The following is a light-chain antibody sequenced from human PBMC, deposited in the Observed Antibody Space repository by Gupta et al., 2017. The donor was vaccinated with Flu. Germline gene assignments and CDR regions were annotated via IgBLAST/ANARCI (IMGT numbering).Light chain of an antibody. V-gene: IGKV1-27*01. CDR3: QNNNSAPRT. J-gene: IGKJ1*01. CDR1: QGISNS. Sequence: DHQMYQSPSSLSASVGDRVTITCRASQGISNSLAWYQQKPGKVPKLLIYAASTLQSGVPSRFSGSGSRTDFTLTISSLQPEDVSSYYCQNNNSAPRTFGQGTKVEIK. CDR2: AAS.